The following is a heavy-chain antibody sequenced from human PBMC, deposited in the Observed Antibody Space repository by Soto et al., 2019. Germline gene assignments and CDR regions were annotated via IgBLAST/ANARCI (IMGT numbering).Heavy chain of an antibody. CDR1: GYTFTSYG. CDR3: ERDDYGSSGPELDY. D-gene: IGHD3-22*01. J-gene: IGHJ4*02. Sequence: ASVKVSCKASGYTFTSYGISWVRQAPGQGLEWMGWISAYNGNTNYAQKLQGRVTMTTDTSTSTAYMELRSLRSDDTAVYYFERDDYGSSGPELDYWGQGTLVTVSS. CDR2: ISAYNGNT. V-gene: IGHV1-18*04.